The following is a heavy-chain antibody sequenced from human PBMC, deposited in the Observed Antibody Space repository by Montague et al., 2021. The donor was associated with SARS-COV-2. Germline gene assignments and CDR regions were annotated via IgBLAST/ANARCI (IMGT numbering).Heavy chain of an antibody. CDR1: GDSISNHY. CDR3: ARGTKRVFTYDYDSSGYASDY. CDR2: ISDRGNT. Sequence: SETLSLTCSVSGDSISNHYWSWVRQPPGKRLEWIGYISDRGNTKYNTSPKSPVTISADTPKNQFSLRLSSVTAADTAVYYCARGTKRVFTYDYDSSGYASDYWGQGTLVTVSS. V-gene: IGHV4-59*11. J-gene: IGHJ4*02. D-gene: IGHD3-22*01.